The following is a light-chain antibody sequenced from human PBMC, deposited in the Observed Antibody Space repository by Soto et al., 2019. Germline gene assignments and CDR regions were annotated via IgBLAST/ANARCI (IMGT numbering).Light chain of an antibody. Sequence: EIVLTQSPGTLSLSTGERATLSCRASQSITSSYLAWYQQKPGQAPRLLIYGASYRATGIPDRFSGSGSGTDFTLTISRLEPEDFAVYYCHQYGSSPSTFGQGTKVDIK. V-gene: IGKV3-20*01. CDR1: QSITSSY. J-gene: IGKJ1*01. CDR3: HQYGSSPST. CDR2: GAS.